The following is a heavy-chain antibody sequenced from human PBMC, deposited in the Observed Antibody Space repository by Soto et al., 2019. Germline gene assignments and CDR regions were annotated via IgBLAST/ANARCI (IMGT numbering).Heavy chain of an antibody. CDR3: ATDAWGIAAAGTGWFDP. J-gene: IGHJ5*02. D-gene: IGHD6-13*01. CDR1: GGSISSYY. Sequence: SSETLSLTCTVSGGSISSYYWSWIRQPPGKGLEWIGEIYHSGSTNYNPSLKSRVTISVDKSKNQFSLKLSSVTAADTAVYYCATDAWGIAAAGTGWFDPWGQGTLVTVS. V-gene: IGHV4-59*12. CDR2: IYHSGST.